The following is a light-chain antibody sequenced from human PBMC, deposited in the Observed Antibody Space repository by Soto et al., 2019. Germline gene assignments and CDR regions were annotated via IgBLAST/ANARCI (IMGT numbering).Light chain of an antibody. CDR2: EVS. Sequence: QSALTQPASVSGSPGQSITISCTGTSSDIGDYNYVSWYQRHPGKAPKLMIYEVSNRPSGVSNRFSGSKSGNTASLTISGLQAEDEADYYCSSYTSSTTLFFFGTGTKLTVL. CDR3: SSYTSSTTLFF. J-gene: IGLJ1*01. CDR1: SSDIGDYNY. V-gene: IGLV2-14*01.